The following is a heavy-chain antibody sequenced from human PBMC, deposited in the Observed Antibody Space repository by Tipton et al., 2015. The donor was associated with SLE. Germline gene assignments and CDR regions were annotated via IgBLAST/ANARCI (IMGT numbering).Heavy chain of an antibody. J-gene: IGHJ3*01. D-gene: IGHD3-22*01. CDR1: GFTFSSYG. CDR3: AKDLTMIVGDGFDV. Sequence: RSLRLSCGASGFTFSSYGMHWVRQAPGKGLEWVSVIWFDGRNKYYGDSVKGRFTISRDNSKNTLYLQMNSLRAEDTAIYYCAKDLTMIVGDGFDVWGQGTMVTVSS. CDR2: IWFDGRNK. V-gene: IGHV3-33*06.